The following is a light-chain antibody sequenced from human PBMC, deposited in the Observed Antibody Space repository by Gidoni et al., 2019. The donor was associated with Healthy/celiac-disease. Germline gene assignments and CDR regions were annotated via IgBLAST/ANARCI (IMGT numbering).Light chain of an antibody. CDR1: SSNIGSNT. CDR2: SNN. J-gene: IGLJ2*01. Sequence: HSVLTQPPSASGTPGQRVTISCSGSSSNIGSNTVNWYQQLPGTAPKRLIYSNNQRPSGVPDRFSGSKSGTSASLAISGLQSEDEADYYCAAWDDSLNGVVFGGGTKLTVL. CDR3: AAWDDSLNGVV. V-gene: IGLV1-44*01.